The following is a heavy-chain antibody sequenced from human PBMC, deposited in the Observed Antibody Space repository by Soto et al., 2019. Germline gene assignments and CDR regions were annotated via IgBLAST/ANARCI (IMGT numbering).Heavy chain of an antibody. CDR2: IYYSGST. CDR3: ARDGLGSYDFHYYYMDV. Sequence: SETLSLTCTVSGGSISSYYWSWIRQPPGKGLEWIGYIYYSGSTNYNPSLKSRVTISVDTSKNQFSLKLSSVTAADTAVYYCARDGLGSYDFHYYYMDVWGKGTTVTVSS. D-gene: IGHD5-12*01. CDR1: GGSISSYY. V-gene: IGHV4-59*01. J-gene: IGHJ6*03.